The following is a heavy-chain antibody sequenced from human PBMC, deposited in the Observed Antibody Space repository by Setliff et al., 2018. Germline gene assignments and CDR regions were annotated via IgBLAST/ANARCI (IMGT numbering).Heavy chain of an antibody. Sequence: ASVKVSCKASGYTFATYGISWVRQAPGQGLEWMGWISPYNSNTNYAQNFQGRVTMTTDTSTSTAYMELRSLRSDDTAMYYCARDLPTTVMTRSWYYFDYWGQGTLVTVS. CDR1: GYTFATYG. V-gene: IGHV1-18*01. J-gene: IGHJ4*02. CDR2: ISPYNSNT. D-gene: IGHD4-17*01. CDR3: ARDLPTTVMTRSWYYFDY.